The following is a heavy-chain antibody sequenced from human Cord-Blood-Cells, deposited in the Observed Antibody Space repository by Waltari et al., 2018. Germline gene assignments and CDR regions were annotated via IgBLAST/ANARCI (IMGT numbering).Heavy chain of an antibody. D-gene: IGHD2-2*01. CDR3: ARVRRYCSSTSFSDAFDI. J-gene: IGHJ3*02. Sequence: QVQLVQSGAEVKKPGASVKVSCKASGYTFTGYYMHWVRQAPGQGLEWMGRINPNSGGTNYAQKFQGRVTMTRDTSISTAYMELSRLRSDDTVVYYCARVRRYCSSTSFSDAFDIWGQGTMVTVSS. CDR1: GYTFTGYY. V-gene: IGHV1-2*05. CDR2: INPNSGGT.